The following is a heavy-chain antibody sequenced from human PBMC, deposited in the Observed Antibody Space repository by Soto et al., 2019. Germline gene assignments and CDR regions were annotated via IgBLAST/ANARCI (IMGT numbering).Heavy chain of an antibody. CDR2: INSDGSST. V-gene: IGHV3-74*01. Sequence: GGSMRLSCAASGFTFSSXWMXWVRQAPGKGLVWVSRINSDGSSTSYADSVKGRFTISRDNAKNTLYLQMNSLRAEDTAVYYCARAGYREFDYWGQGTLVTVSS. CDR1: GFTFSSXW. J-gene: IGHJ4*02. D-gene: IGHD5-18*01. CDR3: ARAGYREFDY.